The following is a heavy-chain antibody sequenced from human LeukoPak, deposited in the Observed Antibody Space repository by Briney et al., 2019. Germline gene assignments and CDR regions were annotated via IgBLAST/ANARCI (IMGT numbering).Heavy chain of an antibody. V-gene: IGHV3-30*04. CDR1: GFTFTTYS. CDR2: VSSDGRTK. CDR3: AREYTVGGLFGF. Sequence: PGGSLRLSCAASGFTFTTYSMHWVRQVLGKGLEWVAFVSSDGRTKHYTDSVKGRFTVSRDNSKKTLFLQMDSLRPDDTAVYYCAREYTVGGLFGFWGQGALVIVSS. J-gene: IGHJ4*02. D-gene: IGHD1-26*01.